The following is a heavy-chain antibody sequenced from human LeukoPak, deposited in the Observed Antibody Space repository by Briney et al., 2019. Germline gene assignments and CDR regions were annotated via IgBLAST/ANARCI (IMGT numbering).Heavy chain of an antibody. Sequence: GASVKVSCKASGGTFSSYAISWVRQAPGQGLEWMGRINPNSGGTNYAQKFQGRVTMTRDTSISTAYMELSRLRSDDTAVYYCASYYYDSSGYYYYYYGMDVWGQGTTVTVSS. V-gene: IGHV1-2*06. CDR2: INPNSGGT. J-gene: IGHJ6*02. D-gene: IGHD3-22*01. CDR1: GGTFSSYA. CDR3: ASYYYDSSGYYYYYYGMDV.